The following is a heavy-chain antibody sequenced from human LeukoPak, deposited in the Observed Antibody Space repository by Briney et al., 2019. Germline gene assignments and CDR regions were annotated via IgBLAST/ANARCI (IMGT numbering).Heavy chain of an antibody. J-gene: IGHJ4*02. Sequence: GRSLRLSCAASGFTFSSYSMHWVRQAPGKGLEWVAVIPDDGSKKSYADSVKGRFTVSRDNSKNTLYLQMNSPRVEDTAVYYCAREGGYCSSTTCYFDSWGQGTLVTVSS. CDR1: GFTFSSYS. D-gene: IGHD2-2*01. CDR2: IPDDGSKK. CDR3: AREGGYCSSTTCYFDS. V-gene: IGHV3-30-3*01.